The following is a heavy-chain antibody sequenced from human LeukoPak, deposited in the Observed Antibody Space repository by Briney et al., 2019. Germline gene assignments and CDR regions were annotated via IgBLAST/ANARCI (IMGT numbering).Heavy chain of an antibody. J-gene: IGHJ4*02. Sequence: GGSLRLSCQASGFTFSSYAMSWVRPAPGKGLEGVSAISGSGGTTYYADSVKGRFTISRDNSKNTLYLQMSSLRAEDTAVYFCAKQAGGSGNYYYYWGQGTLVTVSS. CDR2: ISGSGGTT. CDR1: GFTFSSYA. D-gene: IGHD3-10*01. V-gene: IGHV3-23*01. CDR3: AKQAGGSGNYYYY.